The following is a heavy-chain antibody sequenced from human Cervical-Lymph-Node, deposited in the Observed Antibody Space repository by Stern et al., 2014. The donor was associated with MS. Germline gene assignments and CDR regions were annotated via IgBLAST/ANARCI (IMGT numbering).Heavy chain of an antibody. CDR3: VREGVAVAGCYYYYGMDV. CDR1: GFTFSDHY. J-gene: IGHJ6*02. V-gene: IGHV3-11*01. Sequence: DQLLESGGGLVKPGGSLRLSCTASGFTFSDHYMSWIRQAPGKGLEWLTYINSHANTTYYSDSVKGRFTVSRDNARNSLFLQMTSLRVDDTAVYYCVREGVAVAGCYYYYGMDVWGHGTTVTVSS. D-gene: IGHD6-19*01. CDR2: INSHANTT.